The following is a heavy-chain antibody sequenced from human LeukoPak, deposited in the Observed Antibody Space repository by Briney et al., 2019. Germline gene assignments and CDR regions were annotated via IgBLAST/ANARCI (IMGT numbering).Heavy chain of an antibody. CDR3: ARDSRYCSGASCYS. Sequence: SETLSLTCTVSGYSISSGYCGWVRQPAGKGLEWIGSIHHPGGPYYNPSLKRLVTISIDTSKNQFSLKLSSVTAADTAVYYCARDSRYCSGASCYSWGQGTLVTVSS. CDR1: GYSISSGY. CDR2: IHHPGGP. V-gene: IGHV4-38-2*02. J-gene: IGHJ4*02. D-gene: IGHD2-2*01.